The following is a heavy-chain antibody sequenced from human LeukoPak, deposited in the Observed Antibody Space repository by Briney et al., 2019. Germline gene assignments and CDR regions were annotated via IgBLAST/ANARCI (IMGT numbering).Heavy chain of an antibody. CDR1: GFTFSSYW. CDR2: IKQDGSEK. D-gene: IGHD3-10*01. Sequence: GGSLRLSCAASGFTFSSYWMSWVRQAPGKGLEWVANIKQDGSEKYYVDSVKGRFTISRDNAKNSLYLQMNSLRAEDTAVYYCAGDLAGHYYGSGSSFDYGGRGTLVTVS. V-gene: IGHV3-7*01. CDR3: AGDLAGHYYGSGSSFDY. J-gene: IGHJ4*02.